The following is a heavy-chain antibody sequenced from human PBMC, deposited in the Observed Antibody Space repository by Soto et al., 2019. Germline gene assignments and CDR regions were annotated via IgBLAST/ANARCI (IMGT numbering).Heavy chain of an antibody. J-gene: IGHJ4*02. CDR3: ATMNGYFEY. V-gene: IGHV3-23*01. Sequence: VSLRLSCADSGFSFSTYSMSWVRQTPGKGLEWVSAITATGDRTYYADSVTGRYTISRDNSKKTHYLQMTSLRAEETAIYYCATMNGYFEYWGQGTPVTVS. CDR1: GFSFSTYS. CDR2: ITATGDRT. D-gene: IGHD3-22*01.